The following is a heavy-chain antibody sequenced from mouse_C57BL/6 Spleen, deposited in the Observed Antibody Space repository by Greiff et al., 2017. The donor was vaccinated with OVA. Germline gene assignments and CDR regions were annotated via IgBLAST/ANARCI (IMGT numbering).Heavy chain of an antibody. CDR1: GFTFSSYA. CDR2: ISDGGSYT. V-gene: IGHV5-4*01. Sequence: EVKLVESGGGLVKPGGSLKLSCAASGFTFSSYAMSWVRQTPEKRLEWVATISDGGSYTYYPDNVKGRFTISRDNAKNNLYLQMSHLKSEDTAMYYCARDQGATYWYFDVWGTGTTVTVSS. J-gene: IGHJ1*03. CDR3: ARDQGATYWYFDV. D-gene: IGHD3-1*01.